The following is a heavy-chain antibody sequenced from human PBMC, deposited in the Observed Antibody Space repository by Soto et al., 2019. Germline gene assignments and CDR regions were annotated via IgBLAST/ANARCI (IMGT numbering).Heavy chain of an antibody. CDR1: GGTFSSYA. J-gene: IGHJ6*02. CDR2: IIPIFGTA. Sequence: GASVKVSCKASGGTFSSYAISWVRQAPGQGLEWMGGIIPIFGTANYAQKFQGRVTITADESTSTAYMELSSLRSEDTAVYYCARDRGLKGSYYYYGMDVWGQGTTVTVSS. CDR3: ARDRGLKGSYYYYGMDV. V-gene: IGHV1-69*13.